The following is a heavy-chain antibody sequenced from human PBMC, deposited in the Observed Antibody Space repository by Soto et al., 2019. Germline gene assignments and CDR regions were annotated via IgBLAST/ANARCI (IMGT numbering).Heavy chain of an antibody. CDR1: GGTFSSYA. Sequence: AVKVSCKACGGTFSSYAISWVRQAPGQGLEWMGGIIPIFGTANYAQKFQGRVTITADESTSTAYMELSSLRSEDTAVYYCARDPAYYDFWSGYLSQPQDWGQGTMVTVSS. V-gene: IGHV1-69*13. CDR3: ARDPAYYDFWSGYLSQPQD. CDR2: IIPIFGTA. D-gene: IGHD3-3*01. J-gene: IGHJ3*01.